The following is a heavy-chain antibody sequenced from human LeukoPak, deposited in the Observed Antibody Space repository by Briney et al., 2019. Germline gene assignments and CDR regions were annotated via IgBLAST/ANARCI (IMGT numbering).Heavy chain of an antibody. D-gene: IGHD3/OR15-3a*01. CDR3: SRPGVDHWYFDL. Sequence: GGSLRLSCAATGFTFSGYSMHWVRQAPGKGLEWVASISSSITYISYADSVQGRFTISRDNARNSLYLQMTDLRGDDTAIYYCSRPGVDHWYFDLWGRGALVTVSS. J-gene: IGHJ2*01. V-gene: IGHV3-21*01. CDR2: ISSSITYI. CDR1: GFTFSGYS.